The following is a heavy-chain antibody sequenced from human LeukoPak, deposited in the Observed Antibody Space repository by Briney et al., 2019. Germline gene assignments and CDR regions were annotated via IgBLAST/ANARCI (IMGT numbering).Heavy chain of an antibody. J-gene: IGHJ4*02. V-gene: IGHV4-31*03. Sequence: SETLSLTCTVSGGSISSGGYYWSWIPQHPGKGLEWIGYIYYSGSTYYNPSLKSRVTISVDTSKNQFSLKLSSVTAADTAVYYCAGIRGANFDYWGQGTLVTVSS. CDR2: IYYSGST. D-gene: IGHD1-26*01. CDR1: GGSISSGGYY. CDR3: AGIRGANFDY.